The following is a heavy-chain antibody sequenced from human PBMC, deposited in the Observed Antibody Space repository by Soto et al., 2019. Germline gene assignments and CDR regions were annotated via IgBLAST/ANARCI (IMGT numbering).Heavy chain of an antibody. CDR3: ARAAAGTRAGGGNWFDP. Sequence: QVQLVQSGAEVKKPGSSVKVSCKASGGTFSSYAISWVRQAPGQGLEWMGGIIPIFGTANYAQKFQGRVTITADKSTSTAYMELSSLRSEDTAVYYCARAAAGTRAGGGNWFDPWGQGTLVTVSS. V-gene: IGHV1-69*06. CDR2: IIPIFGTA. D-gene: IGHD6-13*01. J-gene: IGHJ5*02. CDR1: GGTFSSYA.